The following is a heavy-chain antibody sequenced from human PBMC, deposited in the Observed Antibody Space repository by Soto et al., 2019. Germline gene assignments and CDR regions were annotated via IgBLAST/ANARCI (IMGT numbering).Heavy chain of an antibody. Sequence: ASVKVSCKASGYTFTSHDINWVRQAPGQGLEWMGWINPHNGNTNHAQKLQGRVTMTRNTSTSTAYMELRSLRSDDTAVYYCAREMHSSGWVSSYWGQGTLVTVSS. CDR2: INPHNGNT. CDR3: AREMHSSGWVSSY. V-gene: IGHV1-18*01. J-gene: IGHJ4*02. D-gene: IGHD6-19*01. CDR1: GYTFTSHD.